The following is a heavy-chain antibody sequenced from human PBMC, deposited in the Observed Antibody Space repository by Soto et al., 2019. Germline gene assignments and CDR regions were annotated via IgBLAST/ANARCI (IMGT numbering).Heavy chain of an antibody. D-gene: IGHD3-10*01. Sequence: EVQLVESGGGLVQPGGSLRLSCAASGFTASSNYMSWVRQAPGKGLEWVSVIYSGGSTYYADSVKGRFTISRHNSKNTLYLQMNSLRAEDTAVYYCARVCYVWFGELLLFDYWGQGTLVTVSS. CDR2: IYSGGST. J-gene: IGHJ4*02. V-gene: IGHV3-53*04. CDR3: ARVCYVWFGELLLFDY. CDR1: GFTASSNY.